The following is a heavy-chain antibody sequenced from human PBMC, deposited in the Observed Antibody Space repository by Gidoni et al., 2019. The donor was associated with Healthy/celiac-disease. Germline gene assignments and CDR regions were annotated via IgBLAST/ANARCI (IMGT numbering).Heavy chain of an antibody. CDR3: ARAAHYYDSSGYSAFDI. Sequence: QLQLQESGPGLVKPSETLSLTCTVSGGSISSSSYYWGWIRQPPGKGLEWIGSIYYSGSTYYNPSLKSRVTISVDTSKNQFSLKLSSVTAADTAVYYCARAAHYYDSSGYSAFDIWGQGTMVTVSS. D-gene: IGHD3-22*01. CDR1: GGSISSSSYY. J-gene: IGHJ3*02. CDR2: IYYSGST. V-gene: IGHV4-39*01.